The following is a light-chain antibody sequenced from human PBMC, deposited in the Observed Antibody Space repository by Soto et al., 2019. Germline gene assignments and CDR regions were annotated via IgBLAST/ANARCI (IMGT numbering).Light chain of an antibody. CDR1: QSVSSY. CDR3: QQYNSWPLT. Sequence: MPQSPFSLSFSQRERVSLPCRASQSVSSYLAWYQQKPGQAPRLIIYRASGRATGIPARFSGSGSGTEFTLTITSLQPEDFAVYYCQQYNSWPLTFGGGTKVDIK. V-gene: IGKV3-15*01. CDR2: RAS. J-gene: IGKJ4*02.